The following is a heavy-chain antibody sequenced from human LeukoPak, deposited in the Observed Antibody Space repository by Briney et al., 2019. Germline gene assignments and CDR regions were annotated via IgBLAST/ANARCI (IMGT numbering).Heavy chain of an antibody. CDR1: GYSISSGYY. V-gene: IGHV4-38-2*02. Sequence: PSETLSLTCTVSGYSISSGYYWGWIRQPPGKGLEWIGNIHQSGSTYYNPSVKSRVSISMDTSKNQFSLKLTSVTAADTATYYCASTVGWLQFGLAIYHWGQGTLVTVSS. D-gene: IGHD5-24*01. CDR2: IHQSGST. J-gene: IGHJ5*02. CDR3: ASTVGWLQFGLAIYH.